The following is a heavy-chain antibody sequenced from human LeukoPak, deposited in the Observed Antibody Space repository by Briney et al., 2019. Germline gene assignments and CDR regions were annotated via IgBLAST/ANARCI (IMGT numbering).Heavy chain of an antibody. CDR2: IYYSGST. CDR1: GGSISSGDYY. CDR3: ATAGAYCSSTSCYGQNWFDP. V-gene: IGHV4-30-4*08. Sequence: SQTLSLTCTVSGGSISSGDYYWSWIRQPPGKGLEWIGYIYYSGSTYYNPSLKSRVTISVDTSKNQFFLKLSSVTAADTAVYYCATAGAYCSSTSCYGQNWFDPWGQGTLVTVSS. D-gene: IGHD2-2*01. J-gene: IGHJ5*02.